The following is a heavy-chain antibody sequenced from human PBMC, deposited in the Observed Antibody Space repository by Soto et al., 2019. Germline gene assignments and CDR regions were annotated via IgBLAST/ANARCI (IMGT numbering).Heavy chain of an antibody. J-gene: IGHJ3*02. CDR2: IKSKTDGGTT. D-gene: IGHD3-3*01. Sequence: GGSLRLSCAASGFTFSNAWMSWVRQAPGKGLEWVGRIKSKTDGGTTDYAAPVKGRFTISRDDSKNTLYLQMNSLKTEDTAVYYCTTDMEVFWSGYYMEPKLRDTFDIWGQGTMVTVSS. CDR1: GFTFSNAW. CDR3: TTDMEVFWSGYYMEPKLRDTFDI. V-gene: IGHV3-15*01.